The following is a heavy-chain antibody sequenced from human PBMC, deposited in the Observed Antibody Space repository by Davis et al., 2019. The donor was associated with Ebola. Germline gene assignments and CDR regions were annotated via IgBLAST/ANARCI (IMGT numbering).Heavy chain of an antibody. CDR1: GFTFSSYA. CDR2: ISSSGTTT. D-gene: IGHD4-23*01. Sequence: PGGSLRLSCAASGFTFSSYAMTWVRQAPGKGLEWVSGISSSGTTTYYVDSVKGRFTISRDNSKNTLYLQMNSLRAEDTAAHYCASVGGGWGQGTLVTVSS. CDR3: ASVGGG. V-gene: IGHV3-23*01. J-gene: IGHJ4*02.